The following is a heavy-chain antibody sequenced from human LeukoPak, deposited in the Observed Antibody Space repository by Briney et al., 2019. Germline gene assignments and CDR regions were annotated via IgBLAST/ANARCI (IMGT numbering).Heavy chain of an antibody. CDR3: AKSRSSSWYYFDY. J-gene: IGHJ4*02. Sequence: GGSLRLSCAASGFTFSSYWMHWVRQAPGKGLVWVSRIKTDGSITSYADSVKGRFTIPRDNAKNTLYVQMNSLRAEDTAVYYCAKSRSSSWYYFDYWGQGTLVTVSS. CDR1: GFTFSSYW. D-gene: IGHD6-13*01. V-gene: IGHV3-74*01. CDR2: IKTDGSIT.